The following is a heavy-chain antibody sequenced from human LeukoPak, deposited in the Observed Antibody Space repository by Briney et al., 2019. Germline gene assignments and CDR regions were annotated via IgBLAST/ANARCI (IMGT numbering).Heavy chain of an antibody. CDR3: STDVNGRRYAFDI. J-gene: IGHJ3*02. CDR2: FDPEDGET. CDR1: GYTLTELS. V-gene: IGHV1-24*01. Sequence: GASVKVSCEVSGYTLTELSMHWVRQAPGKGLEWMGGFDPEDGETIYAQKFQGRVTMTEDTSTDTAYMELSSLRSEDTAVYYCSTDVNGRRYAFDIWGHGTMVTVSS. D-gene: IGHD1-26*01.